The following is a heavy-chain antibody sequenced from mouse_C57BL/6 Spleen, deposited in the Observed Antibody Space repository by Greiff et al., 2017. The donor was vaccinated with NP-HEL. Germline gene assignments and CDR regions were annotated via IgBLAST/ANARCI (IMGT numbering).Heavy chain of an antibody. Sequence: QVQLQQPGAELVRPGSSVKLSCKASGYTFTSYWMDWVKQRPGQGLEWIGNIYPSDSETHYNQKFKDKATLTVDKSSSTAYMQLSSLTSEDSAVYYCARSPYYYGSSYPFAYWGQGTLVTVSA. CDR3: ARSPYYYGSSYPFAY. D-gene: IGHD1-1*01. CDR1: GYTFTSYW. V-gene: IGHV1-61*01. J-gene: IGHJ3*01. CDR2: IYPSDSET.